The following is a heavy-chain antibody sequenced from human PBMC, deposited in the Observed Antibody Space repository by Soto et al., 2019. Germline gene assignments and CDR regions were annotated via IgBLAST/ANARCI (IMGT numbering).Heavy chain of an antibody. V-gene: IGHV4-31*03. J-gene: IGHJ5*02. CDR3: ARDLENWFDP. CDR1: CGSISSGGYY. Sequence: SETLSLTCTVSCGSISSGGYYWSWIRQHPGKGLEWIGYIYYSGSTYYNPSLKSRVTISVDTSKNQFSLKLSSVTAADTAVYYCARDLENWFDPWGQGTLVTVSS. CDR2: IYYSGST.